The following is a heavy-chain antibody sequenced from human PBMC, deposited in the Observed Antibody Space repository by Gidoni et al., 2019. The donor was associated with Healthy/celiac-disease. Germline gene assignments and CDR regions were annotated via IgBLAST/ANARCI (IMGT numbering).Heavy chain of an antibody. CDR1: GYTFTSYY. CDR2: INPSGGRT. D-gene: IGHD6-13*01. V-gene: IGHV1-46*03. J-gene: IGHJ6*02. CDR3: ARSSIAAAGSNYDYDGMDV. Sequence: QGQLVQSGAEETQPGASVQVSCKASGYTFTSYYMHWVRQAPGQGLEWMGIINPSGGRTSYAQKFQGRVTLTRDTSTSTVYMELSSLRSEDTAVYYGARSSIAAAGSNYDYDGMDVWGQGTTGTGSS.